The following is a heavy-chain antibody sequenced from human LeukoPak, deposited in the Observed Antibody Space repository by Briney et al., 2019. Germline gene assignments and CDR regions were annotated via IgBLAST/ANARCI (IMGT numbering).Heavy chain of an antibody. CDR2: INHSGST. J-gene: IGHJ1*01. CDR3: ASCSGGSCPYGEYFQH. CDR1: GGSFSGYY. D-gene: IGHD2-15*01. V-gene: IGHV4-34*01. Sequence: PSETLSLTCAVYGGSFSGYYWSWIRQPPGKGLEWIGEINHSGSTNYNPSLKSRVTISVDTSKNQFSLKLSSVTAADTAVYYCASCSGGSCPYGEYFQHWGQGTLVTVSS.